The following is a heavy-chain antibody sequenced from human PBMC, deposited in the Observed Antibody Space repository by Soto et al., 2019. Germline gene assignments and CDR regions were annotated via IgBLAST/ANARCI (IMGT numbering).Heavy chain of an antibody. D-gene: IGHD1-26*01. V-gene: IGHV3-33*01. CDR3: ARDPSQMGATLDY. CDR2: IWYDGSNK. J-gene: IGHJ4*02. CDR1: GFTFSSYG. Sequence: QPGGSLRLSCAASGFTFSSYGMHWVRQAPGKGLEWVAVIWYDGSNKYYADSVKGRFTISRVNSKNTLYLQMNSLRAEDTAVYYCARDPSQMGATLDYWGQGTLVTVSS.